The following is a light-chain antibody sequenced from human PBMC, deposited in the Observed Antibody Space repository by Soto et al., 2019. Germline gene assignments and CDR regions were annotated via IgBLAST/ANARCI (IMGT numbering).Light chain of an antibody. CDR3: QQYGNSPWT. CDR1: QTVNSRY. V-gene: IGKV3-20*01. J-gene: IGKJ1*01. CDR2: GAS. Sequence: EIVLTQSPGTLSLSPGEGATLSCRASQTVNSRYLAWYQQKPGQAPRLLIYGASSRATGIPDRFSGSGSGTDFPLSIRRLEPEDVAMYYCQQYGNSPWTFGQGTKVEI.